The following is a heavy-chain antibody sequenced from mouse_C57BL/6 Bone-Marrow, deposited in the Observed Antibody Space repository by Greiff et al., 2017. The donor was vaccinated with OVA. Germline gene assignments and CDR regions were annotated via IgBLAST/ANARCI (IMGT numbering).Heavy chain of an antibody. D-gene: IGHD6-2*01. J-gene: IGHJ4*01. CDR3: ARAGRLLRRFCAVDY. Sequence: QVQLQQPGAELVKPGASVKLSCKASGYTFTSYWMHWVKQRPGRGLEWIGRIDPNSGGTKYNEKFKSKATLTVDKSSSTAYMQLSSLTSADSAVYYYARAGRLLRRFCAVDYWGQGTSATVSA. CDR1: GYTFTSYW. V-gene: IGHV1-72*01. CDR2: IDPNSGGT.